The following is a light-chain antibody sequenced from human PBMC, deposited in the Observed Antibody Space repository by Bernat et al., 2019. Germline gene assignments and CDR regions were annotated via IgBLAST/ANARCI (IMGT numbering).Light chain of an antibody. CDR2: QDS. CDR1: KLGDKY. Sequence: SYELTQPPSVSVSPGQTASITCSGDKLGDKYACWYQQKPGQSPVLVIYQDSKRPSGIPERFSGSISGNTATLTVSGTQAMDEADYYCQAWDGSTAVFGGGTKLTVL. V-gene: IGLV3-1*01. CDR3: QAWDGSTAV. J-gene: IGLJ3*02.